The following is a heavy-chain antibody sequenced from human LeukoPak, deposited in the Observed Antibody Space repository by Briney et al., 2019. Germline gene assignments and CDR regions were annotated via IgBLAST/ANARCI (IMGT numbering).Heavy chain of an antibody. D-gene: IGHD1-26*01. CDR2: MNPNSGNT. V-gene: IGHV1-8*01. CDR1: GYTFTSYD. CDR3: ARDLRYSGSYIDWFDP. Sequence: ASVKVSCKASGYTFTSYDINWVRQATGQGLEWMGWMNPNSGNTGYAQKFQGGVTITADESTSTAYMELSSLRSEDTAVYYCARDLRYSGSYIDWFDPWGQGTLVTVSS. J-gene: IGHJ5*02.